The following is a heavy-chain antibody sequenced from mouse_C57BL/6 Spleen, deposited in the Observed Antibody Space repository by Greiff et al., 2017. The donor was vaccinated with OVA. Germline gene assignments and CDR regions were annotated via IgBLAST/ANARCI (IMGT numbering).Heavy chain of an antibody. J-gene: IGHJ4*01. D-gene: IGHD1-1*01. CDR2: IYPGDGDT. Sequence: VQLKESGAELVKPGASVKISCKASGYAFSSYWMNWVKQRPGKGLEWIGQIYPGDGDTNYNGKFKGKATLTADKSSSTAYMQLSSLTSEDSAVYFCASTVVATGAMDYWGQGTSVTVSS. V-gene: IGHV1-80*01. CDR1: GYAFSSYW. CDR3: ASTVVATGAMDY.